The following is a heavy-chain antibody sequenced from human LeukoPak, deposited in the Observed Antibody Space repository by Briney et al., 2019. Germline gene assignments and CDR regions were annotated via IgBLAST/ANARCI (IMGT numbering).Heavy chain of an antibody. Sequence: PSETPSLTCTVSGGSISSDDYYWSWIRIRQPPSKGLEWIGYIIRSGTTYYNPSLESRVATSVETSKNHFSLSLTSVTAADTAMYYCARVAGDYGDFFDYWGQGTLVTVSS. CDR1: GGSISSDDYY. D-gene: IGHD4-17*01. J-gene: IGHJ4*02. V-gene: IGHV4-30-4*01. CDR2: IIRSGTT. CDR3: ARVAGDYGDFFDY.